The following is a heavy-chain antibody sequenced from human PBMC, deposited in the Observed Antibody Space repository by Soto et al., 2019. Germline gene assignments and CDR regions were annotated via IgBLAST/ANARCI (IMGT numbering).Heavy chain of an antibody. D-gene: IGHD3-10*01. Sequence: ASVKVSCKASGGSFNNYGINWVRQAPGQGLEWMGWIIPIFGTANHAQKFQGRVRITADESTSTAYMEVSSLRSEDTAVYYCARDREVRRGYHDNYGMDVWGQGTTVTVSS. CDR1: GGSFNNYG. J-gene: IGHJ6*02. CDR3: ARDREVRRGYHDNYGMDV. V-gene: IGHV1-69*13. CDR2: IIPIFGTA.